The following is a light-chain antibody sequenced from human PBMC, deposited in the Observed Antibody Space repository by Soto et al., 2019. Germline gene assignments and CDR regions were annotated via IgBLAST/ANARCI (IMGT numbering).Light chain of an antibody. CDR3: CSYAGSSTFVV. V-gene: IGLV2-23*03. CDR1: SGDVGTYKL. CDR2: EGT. Sequence: QSVLTQPASVSGSPGQSITISCTGTSGDVGTYKLVSWYQHHPGKVPRLMIYEGTKRPSGVSNRFSGSKSGNTASLTISGLQADDEADYYCCSYAGSSTFVVFGGGTKLTVL. J-gene: IGLJ2*01.